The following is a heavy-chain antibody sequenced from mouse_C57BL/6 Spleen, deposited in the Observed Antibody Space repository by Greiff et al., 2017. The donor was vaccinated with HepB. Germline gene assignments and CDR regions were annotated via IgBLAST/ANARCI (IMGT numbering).Heavy chain of an antibody. V-gene: IGHV1-4*01. D-gene: IGHD3-2*02. Sequence: QVHVKQSGAELARPGASVKMSCKASGYTFTSYTMHWVKQRPGQGLEWIGYINPSSGYTKYNQKFKDKATLTADKSSSTAYMQLSSLTSEDSAVYYCAKGDSSGYVDYWGQGTTLTVSS. CDR1: GYTFTSYT. CDR3: AKGDSSGYVDY. J-gene: IGHJ2*01. CDR2: INPSSGYT.